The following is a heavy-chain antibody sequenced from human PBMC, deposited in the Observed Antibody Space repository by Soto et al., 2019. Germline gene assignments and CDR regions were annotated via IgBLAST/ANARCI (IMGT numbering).Heavy chain of an antibody. V-gene: IGHV2-5*02. D-gene: IGHD3-22*01. CDR1: GFSLSTRGVG. CDR3: ARDSSGYYGFDY. Sequence: QITLKESGPTLVKPTQTLTLTCTFSGFSLSTRGVGVGWIRQPPGKALEWLALIYWDDDKRYSPSLKSRLTITKDTSKNQVVLTMTNMDPVDTATYYCARDSSGYYGFDYWGQGTLVTVSS. CDR2: IYWDDDK. J-gene: IGHJ4*02.